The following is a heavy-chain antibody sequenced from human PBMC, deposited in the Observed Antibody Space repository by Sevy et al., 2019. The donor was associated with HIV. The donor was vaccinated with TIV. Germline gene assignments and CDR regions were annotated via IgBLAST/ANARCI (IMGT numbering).Heavy chain of an antibody. CDR3: ARDQNYYCSGSYDY. V-gene: IGHV3-21*01. D-gene: IGHD3-10*01. Sequence: GGSLRLSCAASGFTFSSYTMNWVRQAPGKGLEWVSSISGGSSYIYYVDSLKGRFTISRDNAKNSLYLQMNSLRAEDTALYYCARDQNYYCSGSYDYWGQGTLVTVSS. CDR1: GFTFSSYT. CDR2: ISGGSSYI. J-gene: IGHJ4*02.